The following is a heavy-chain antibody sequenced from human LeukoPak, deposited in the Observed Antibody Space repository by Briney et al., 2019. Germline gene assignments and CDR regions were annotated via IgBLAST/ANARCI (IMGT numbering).Heavy chain of an antibody. D-gene: IGHD3-10*01. Sequence: GGSLRLSCAASGFTFSSYGMSWVRQAPGKGLEWVSLISASGGTTYYADSVKGRFTISRDNSENTLYLQMNSLRAEDTAVYYCAKGDYYDFDYWGQGTLVTVSS. V-gene: IGHV3-23*01. CDR3: AKGDYYDFDY. J-gene: IGHJ4*02. CDR2: ISASGGTT. CDR1: GFTFSSYG.